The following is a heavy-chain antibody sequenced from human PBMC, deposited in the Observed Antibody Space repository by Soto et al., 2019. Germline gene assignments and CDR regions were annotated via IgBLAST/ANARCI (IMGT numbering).Heavy chain of an antibody. V-gene: IGHV4-34*01. Sequence: TSETLSLTSAVYGGSFSGYYWRWIRRPPGKGLEWIGEINNGGSSNYNPSLKSRGSMSVGTSNNQFSLKLTSVTAADTAVYYCARGRGDGYNQNWYFDLWGRGTLVT. D-gene: IGHD3-10*01. CDR3: ARGRGDGYNQNWYFDL. J-gene: IGHJ2*01. CDR2: INNGGSS. CDR1: GGSFSGYY.